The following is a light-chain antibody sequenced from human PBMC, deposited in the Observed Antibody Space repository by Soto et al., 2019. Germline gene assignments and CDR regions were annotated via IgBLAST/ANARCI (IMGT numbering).Light chain of an antibody. Sequence: DIQLTQSPSSLSASVGDRVTITCRVSQGISSYLNWYRQKPGKVPKLLIYSASNLQSGVPSRFSGRGSGKVFTPIISSLHPKDFEIFYGKRTYNPPLGTFGQGT. CDR2: SAS. CDR3: KRTYNPPLGT. V-gene: IGKV1-27*01. J-gene: IGKJ2*01. CDR1: QGISSY.